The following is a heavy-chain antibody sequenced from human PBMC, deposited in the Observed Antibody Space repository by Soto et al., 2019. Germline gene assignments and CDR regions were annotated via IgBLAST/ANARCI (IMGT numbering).Heavy chain of an antibody. J-gene: IGHJ6*02. V-gene: IGHV1-2*04. CDR2: INPNSGGT. CDR1: GYTFTGYY. CDR3: ARGGMYYYGSGSYYKNYYYGMDV. D-gene: IGHD3-10*01. Sequence: ASVKVSCKASGYTFTGYYMHWVRQAPGQGHEWMGWINPNSGGTNYAQKYQGWVTMTRDTSISTAYMELSRLRSDDTAVYYCARGGMYYYGSGSYYKNYYYGMDVWGQGTTVTVSS.